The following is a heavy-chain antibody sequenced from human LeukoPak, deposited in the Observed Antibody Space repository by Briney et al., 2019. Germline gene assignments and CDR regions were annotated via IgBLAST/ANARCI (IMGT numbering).Heavy chain of an antibody. CDR2: IYYSGST. CDR3: ARPQYYYGSGLAAFDI. Sequence: PSETLSLTCTVSGGSISGYYWTWIRQPPGKGLEWIGYIYYSGSTNYNPSLKSRVTISVDTSKNQFSLKLSSVAAADTAVYYCARPQYYYGSGLAAFDIWGQGTMVTVSS. D-gene: IGHD3-10*01. V-gene: IGHV4-59*08. CDR1: GGSISGYY. J-gene: IGHJ3*02.